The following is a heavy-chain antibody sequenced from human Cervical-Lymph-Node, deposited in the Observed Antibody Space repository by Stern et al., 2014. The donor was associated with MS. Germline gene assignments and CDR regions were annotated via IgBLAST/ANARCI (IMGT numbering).Heavy chain of an antibody. V-gene: IGHV3-30*09. CDR3: ARGAYGLGSYFYGMDV. J-gene: IGHJ6*02. CDR2: ISYDGSNK. CDR1: GFTFSTHT. Sequence: VQLVESGGGVVQPGRTLRLSCAASGFTFSTHTMHWVRQAPGKGLEWVAIISYDGSNKIYADSVKGRFASSRDNSKNTLYLQLNSLRADDTAVYYCARGAYGLGSYFYGMDVWGQGTTVIVSS. D-gene: IGHD3-10*01.